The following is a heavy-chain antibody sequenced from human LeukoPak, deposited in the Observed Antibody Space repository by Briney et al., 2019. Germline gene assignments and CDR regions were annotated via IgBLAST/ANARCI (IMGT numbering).Heavy chain of an antibody. CDR2: MNPNSGNT. CDR1: GYTFTSYD. CDR3: ARGIIAAAGVYYYYYMDV. Sequence: ASVKVSCKASGYTFTSYDINWVRQATGQGLEWMGWMNPNSGNTGYAQKFQGRVTITRNTSISTAYMELSSLRSEDTAVYYCARGIIAAAGVYYYYYMDVWGKGTTVTISS. J-gene: IGHJ6*03. D-gene: IGHD6-13*01. V-gene: IGHV1-8*03.